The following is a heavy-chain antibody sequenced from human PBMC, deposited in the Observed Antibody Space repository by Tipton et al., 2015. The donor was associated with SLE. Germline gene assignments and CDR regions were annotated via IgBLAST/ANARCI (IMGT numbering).Heavy chain of an antibody. Sequence: TLSLTCTVSGDSISSGDYYWTWIRQTPGKGLEWIGFIYDTGNIYYNPSLKSRFTISIDTSKNQFSLNLRSVTAADTAVYYCARETLVVPAAIGDYYYYYGMDVWGQGTTVTVSS. D-gene: IGHD2-2*02. CDR1: GDSISSGDYY. V-gene: IGHV4-30-4*01. CDR2: IYDTGNI. J-gene: IGHJ6*02. CDR3: ARETLVVPAAIGDYYYYYGMDV.